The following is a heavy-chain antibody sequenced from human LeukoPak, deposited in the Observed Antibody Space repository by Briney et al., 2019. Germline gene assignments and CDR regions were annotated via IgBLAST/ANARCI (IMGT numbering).Heavy chain of an antibody. CDR1: GYTLTGYY. Sequence: ASVKVSCKASGYTLTGYYMHWVRQAPGQGLEWMGWINPNSGGTNYAQKFQGRVTMTRDTSISTAYMELSRLRSDDTAVYYCARDYYYYDSSGYYYVTYYFDYWGQGTLVTVSS. CDR2: INPNSGGT. CDR3: ARDYYYYDSSGYYYVTYYFDY. D-gene: IGHD3-22*01. V-gene: IGHV1-2*02. J-gene: IGHJ4*02.